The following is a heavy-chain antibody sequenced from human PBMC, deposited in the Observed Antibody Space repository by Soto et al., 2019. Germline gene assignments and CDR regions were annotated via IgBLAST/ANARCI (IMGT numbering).Heavy chain of an antibody. CDR2: IYPGDSDT. V-gene: IGHV5-51*01. D-gene: IGHD5-12*01. Sequence: GESLKISCKGSGYSFTSYWIGWVRQMPGKGLEWMGIIYPGDSDTSYSPSFQGQVTISADKSISTAYPQRGSLEATEHAMYYCARLLDPTSNWFDPWGQGTLVTVSS. CDR3: ARLLDPTSNWFDP. CDR1: GYSFTSYW. J-gene: IGHJ5*02.